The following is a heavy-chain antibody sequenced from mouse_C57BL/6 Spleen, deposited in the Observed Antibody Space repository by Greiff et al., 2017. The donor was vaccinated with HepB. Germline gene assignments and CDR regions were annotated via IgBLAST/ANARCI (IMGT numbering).Heavy chain of an antibody. V-gene: IGHV1-26*01. D-gene: IGHD2-1*01. J-gene: IGHJ2*01. CDR3: ARSYYGNQYYFDY. CDR2: INPNNGGT. Sequence: VQLQQSGPELVKPGASVKISCKASGYTFTDYYMNWVKQSHGKSLEWIGDINPNNGGTSYNQKFKGKATLTVDKSSSTAYMELRSLTSEDSAVYYCARSYYGNQYYFDYWGQGTTLTVSS. CDR1: GYTFTDYY.